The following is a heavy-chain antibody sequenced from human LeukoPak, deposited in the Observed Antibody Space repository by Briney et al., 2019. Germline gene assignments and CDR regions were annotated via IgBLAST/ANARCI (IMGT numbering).Heavy chain of an antibody. CDR2: IDPSDSYT. J-gene: IGHJ4*02. CDR3: ARGDYDIYDY. CDR1: GYSFTSYW. Sequence: GESLKISCKGSGYSFTSYWISWVRQMPGKGLGWMGRIDPSDSYTNYGPSFQGHVTISADKSISTAYLQWSSLKASDTAMYYCARGDYDIYDYWGQGTLVTVSS. V-gene: IGHV5-10-1*01. D-gene: IGHD3-9*01.